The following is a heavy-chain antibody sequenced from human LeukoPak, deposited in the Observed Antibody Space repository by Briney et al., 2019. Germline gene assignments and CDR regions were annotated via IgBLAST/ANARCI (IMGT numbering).Heavy chain of an antibody. V-gene: IGHV3-53*01. CDR2: IYSGGNT. J-gene: IGHJ3*02. CDR1: EFTVSSNY. Sequence: PGGSLRLSCAASEFTVSSNYMSWVRQAPGKGLEWVSVIYSGGNTYYADSVKGRLTISRDNSKNTLSLQMNSLRADDTAVYYWARGGPPRDAFDIWGQGTMVTVSS. D-gene: IGHD3-16*01. CDR3: ARGGPPRDAFDI.